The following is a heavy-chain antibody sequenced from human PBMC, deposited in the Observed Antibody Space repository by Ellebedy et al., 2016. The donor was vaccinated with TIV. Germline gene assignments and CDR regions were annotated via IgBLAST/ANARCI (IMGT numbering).Heavy chain of an antibody. D-gene: IGHD3-22*01. CDR3: ARDAVGFDSSGYLLGF. J-gene: IGHJ4*02. Sequence: GESLKISXAASGFIFSDYYMSWVRQAPGKRLEWVSHISSSGSTMYYADSVKGRFTISRDNAKNSLYLQINSLRADDTAVYYCARDAVGFDSSGYLLGFWGQGTLVTVSS. V-gene: IGHV3-11*01. CDR1: GFIFSDYY. CDR2: ISSSGSTM.